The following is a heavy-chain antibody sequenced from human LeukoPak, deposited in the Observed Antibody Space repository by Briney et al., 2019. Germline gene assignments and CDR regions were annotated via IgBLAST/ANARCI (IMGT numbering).Heavy chain of an antibody. CDR3: AKGYIVVVVAAPYDY. D-gene: IGHD2-15*01. CDR2: ISGSGGST. Sequence: PGGSLRLSCAASGFTFSSYAISWVRQAPGKGLEWVSAISGSGGSTYYADSVKGRFTISRDNSKNTLYLQMNSLRAEDTAVYYCAKGYIVVVVAAPYDYWGQGTLVTVSS. V-gene: IGHV3-23*01. J-gene: IGHJ4*02. CDR1: GFTFSSYA.